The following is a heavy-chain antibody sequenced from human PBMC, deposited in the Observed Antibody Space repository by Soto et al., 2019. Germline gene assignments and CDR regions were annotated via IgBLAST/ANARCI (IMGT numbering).Heavy chain of an antibody. CDR3: ARGRRSPTLYYRLDV. CDR1: GDSVSSYY. J-gene: IGHJ6*02. CDR2: VYYDGST. Sequence: SETLSLTCSVSGDSVSSYYWSWIRQPPGKGLEWIGYVYYDGSTNYNPSLETRVTISIDTSKNQVSLKLNSVTAADTAVYHCARGRRSPTLYYRLDVWGQGTTVTVSS. V-gene: IGHV4-59*02. D-gene: IGHD2-15*01.